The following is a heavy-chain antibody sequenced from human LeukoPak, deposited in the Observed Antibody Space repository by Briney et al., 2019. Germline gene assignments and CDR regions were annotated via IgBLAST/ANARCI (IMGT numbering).Heavy chain of an antibody. D-gene: IGHD3-9*01. V-gene: IGHV3-NL1*01. J-gene: IGHJ4*02. Sequence: GGSLRLSCAASGFTFSSYGMHWVRQAPGKGLEWVSVIYSGGSTYYADSVKGRFTISRDNSKNTLYLQMNSLRVEDTAVYYCALGLVTDYWGQGTLVTVSS. CDR2: IYSGGST. CDR1: GFTFSSYG. CDR3: ALGLVTDY.